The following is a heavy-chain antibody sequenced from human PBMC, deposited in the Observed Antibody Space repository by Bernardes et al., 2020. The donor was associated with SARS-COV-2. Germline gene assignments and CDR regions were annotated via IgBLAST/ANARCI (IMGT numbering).Heavy chain of an antibody. J-gene: IGHJ4*02. CDR1: GGSISSYY. CDR3: ARDVDGYKY. Sequence: SETLSLTCTVSGGSISSYYWSWIRQPPGKGLEWIGYIFYSGSTNYNPSLKSRVTISVDTSKNQFSLKLTSVTAADTAVYYCARDVDGYKYWGQGTLVTVSS. D-gene: IGHD5-12*01. CDR2: IFYSGST. V-gene: IGHV4-59*01.